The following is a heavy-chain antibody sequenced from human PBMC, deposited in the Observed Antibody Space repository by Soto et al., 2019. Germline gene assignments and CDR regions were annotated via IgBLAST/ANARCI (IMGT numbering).Heavy chain of an antibody. D-gene: IGHD5-18*01. CDR1: GYSFTSYG. J-gene: IGHJ6*02. CDR2: ISPYNGRT. V-gene: IGHV1-18*01. CDR3: GRCRTDSYAMDV. Sequence: QVHLVQSGSDVEKPGASVKVSCKASGYSFTSYGIGWVRQVPGQGPEWMGWISPYNGRTNYAQSVKRRVVMTTDIATQTVYLELRSLRSDDSAIYYCGRCRTDSYAMDVWGQGTTVTVAS.